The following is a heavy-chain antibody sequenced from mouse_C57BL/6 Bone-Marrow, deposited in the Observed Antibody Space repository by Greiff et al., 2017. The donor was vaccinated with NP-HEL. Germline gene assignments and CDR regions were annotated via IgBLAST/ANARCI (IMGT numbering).Heavy chain of an antibody. CDR3: ARGAY. V-gene: IGHV1-80*01. CDR2: IYPGAGDT. Sequence: VQLQQSGAELVKPGASVKISCTASGYEFSNYWMNWVKQRPGKGLEWIGQIYPGAGDTNSNGKFKDKATLTADKSSSTAYMQLSRLTAEDSAVYFCARGAYWGQGTLVTVSA. J-gene: IGHJ3*01. CDR1: GYEFSNYW.